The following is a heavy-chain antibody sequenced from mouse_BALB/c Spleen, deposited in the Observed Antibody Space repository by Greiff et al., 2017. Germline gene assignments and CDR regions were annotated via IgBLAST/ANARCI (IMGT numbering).Heavy chain of an antibody. Sequence: VKLMESGAELAKPGASVKMSCKASGYTFTSYWMHWVKQRPGQGLEWIGYINPSTGYTEYNQKFKDKATLTADKSSSTAYMQLSSLTSEDSAVYYCARYYGSSYDFDVWGAGTTVTVSS. D-gene: IGHD1-1*01. CDR2: INPSTGYT. J-gene: IGHJ1*01. CDR3: ARYYGSSYDFDV. CDR1: GYTFTSYW. V-gene: IGHV1-7*01.